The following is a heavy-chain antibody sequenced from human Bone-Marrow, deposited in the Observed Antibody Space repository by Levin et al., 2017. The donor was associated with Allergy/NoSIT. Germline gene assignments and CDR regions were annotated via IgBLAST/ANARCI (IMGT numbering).Heavy chain of an antibody. CDR1: GVSINNYF. CDR2: IYSTASS. V-gene: IGHV4-59*01. D-gene: IGHD6-19*01. CDR3: ARAGDWESSVWYGTKDYAMEF. J-gene: IGHJ6*02. Sequence: SETRSLTCNVSGVSINNYFWSWIRQPPGKGLEWIGYIYSTASSSYNPSLKNRVTMSIETSKNQVSLKLRSVTAADTAVYYCARAGDWESSVWYGTKDYAMEFWGQGTTVTVSS.